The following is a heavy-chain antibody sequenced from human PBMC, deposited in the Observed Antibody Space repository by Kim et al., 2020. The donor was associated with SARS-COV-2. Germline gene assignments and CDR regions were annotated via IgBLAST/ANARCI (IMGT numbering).Heavy chain of an antibody. Sequence: ASVKVSCKASGYTFTSYYMHWGRQAAGRGLEWMGIINPSGGSTSYAQKFQGRGTMTRDTSTSTVDMELSSLGSEDTAVYYCARGDTIFGVVINYNWFDPWGQGNLVTVSS. J-gene: IGHJ5*02. CDR1: GYTFTSYY. CDR2: INPSGGST. CDR3: ARGDTIFGVVINYNWFDP. V-gene: IGHV1-46*01. D-gene: IGHD3-3*01.